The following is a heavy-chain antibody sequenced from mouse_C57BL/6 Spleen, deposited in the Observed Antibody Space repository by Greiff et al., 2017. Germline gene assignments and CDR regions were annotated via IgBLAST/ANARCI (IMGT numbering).Heavy chain of an antibody. CDR2: ISDGGSYT. J-gene: IGHJ2*01. Sequence: EVKLMESGGGLVKPGGSLKLSCAASGFTFSSYAMSWVRQTPEKRLEWVATISDGGSYTYYPDNVKGRFTISRDNAKNNLYLQMSHLKSEDTAMYYCAKCWLIDYWGQGTTLTVSS. V-gene: IGHV5-4*03. D-gene: IGHD2-2*01. CDR3: AKCWLIDY. CDR1: GFTFSSYA.